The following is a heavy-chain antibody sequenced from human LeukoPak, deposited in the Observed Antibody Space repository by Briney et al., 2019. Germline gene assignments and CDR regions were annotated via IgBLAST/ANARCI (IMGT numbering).Heavy chain of an antibody. D-gene: IGHD3-10*01. V-gene: IGHV5-51*01. CDR1: GYLFTSYW. CDR2: LYPGQSNI. CDR3: ARTMVRGNDAFDI. J-gene: IGHJ3*02. Sequence: GESLKISCQAYGYLFTSYWIGWARQMPGKGLEWMGILYPGQSNIRYSPSFEGQVTISADKSISTAFLQWGSLKASDTAMYYCARTMVRGNDAFDIWGQGTMVTVSS.